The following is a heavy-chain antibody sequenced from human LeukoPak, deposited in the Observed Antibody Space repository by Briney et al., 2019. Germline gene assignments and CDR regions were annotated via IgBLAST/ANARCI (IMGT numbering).Heavy chain of an antibody. J-gene: IGHJ4*02. CDR2: INPHSGDT. Sequence: ASVKVSCKASGYTFTGYYIHWVRQAPGQGLEWMGWINPHSGDTNYAQSFQGRATMTRDTSISTVYMDLSRLRSDDTAVYYCAKDRGPQWWGSFDYWGQGTLVTVSS. CDR3: AKDRGPQWWGSFDY. CDR1: GYTFTGYY. V-gene: IGHV1-2*02. D-gene: IGHD3-16*01.